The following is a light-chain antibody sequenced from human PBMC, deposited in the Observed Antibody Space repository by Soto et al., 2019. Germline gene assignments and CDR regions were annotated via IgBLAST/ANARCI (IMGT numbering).Light chain of an antibody. CDR1: QSVSDY. J-gene: IGKJ1*01. CDR2: GAS. CDR3: QQYNNWPRT. V-gene: IGKV3-15*01. Sequence: EIVMTQSPATLSVSPGESATLSCRASQSVSDYLAWYQQKPGQAPRLLIYGASTRATGIPARFSGSGSGTEFTLTISSLQSEDFAVYYCQQYNNWPRTFGQGTKVDI.